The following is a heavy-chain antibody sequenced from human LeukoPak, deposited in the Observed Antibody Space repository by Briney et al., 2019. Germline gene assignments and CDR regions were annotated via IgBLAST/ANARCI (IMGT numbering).Heavy chain of an antibody. Sequence: SETLSLTCSVSGYSISSGYYWGWIRQPPGKGLEWIGSIYHSGSTDYNSSLKSRVTISVDTSKNQFSLKLSSVTAADTAVYYCASRKLGNDYWGQGTLVTVSS. J-gene: IGHJ4*02. D-gene: IGHD7-27*01. CDR3: ASRKLGNDY. CDR2: IYHSGST. CDR1: GYSISSGYY. V-gene: IGHV4-38-2*02.